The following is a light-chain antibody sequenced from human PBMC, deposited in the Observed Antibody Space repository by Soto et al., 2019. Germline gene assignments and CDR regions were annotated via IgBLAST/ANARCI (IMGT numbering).Light chain of an antibody. V-gene: IGKV3-15*01. CDR2: GAS. J-gene: IGKJ5*01. CDR1: QTIGSS. Sequence: EIVMTQSPATLSVSPGERATLSCRASQTIGSSLAWYQHRPGQAPRLLIYGASTRVTDAPARFSGSGAGTEFTLTISSLQSEDFAVYYCQQYSNRPPPIPFGQGTRLEI. CDR3: QQYSNRPPPIP.